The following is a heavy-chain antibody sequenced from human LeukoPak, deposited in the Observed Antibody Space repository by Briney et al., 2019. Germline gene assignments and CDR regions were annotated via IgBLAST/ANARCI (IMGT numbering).Heavy chain of an antibody. D-gene: IGHD3-10*01. J-gene: IGHJ5*02. Sequence: SETLSLTCTVSGGSISRYYWSWIRQPAGKGLEWIGRIYTSGSTNYNPSLKSRVTMSVDTSKNQFSLKLSSVTAADTAVYYCARDWGLLWSYNRFDPWGQGTLVTVSS. CDR1: GGSISRYY. CDR3: ARDWGLLWSYNRFDP. CDR2: IYTSGST. V-gene: IGHV4-4*07.